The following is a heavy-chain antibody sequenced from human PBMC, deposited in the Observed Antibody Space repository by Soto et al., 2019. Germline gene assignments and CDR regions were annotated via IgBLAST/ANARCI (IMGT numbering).Heavy chain of an antibody. V-gene: IGHV1-69*13. CDR1: GGTFSSYA. J-gene: IGHJ4*02. CDR3: ARARYCSGGSCYSDFDY. D-gene: IGHD2-15*01. CDR2: IIPIFGTA. Sequence: ASVKVSCKASGGTFSSYAISWVRQAPGQGLEWMGGIIPIFGTANYAQKFQGRVTITADESTSTAYMELSSLRSEDTAVYYCARARYCSGGSCYSDFDYWGQGTLVTVSS.